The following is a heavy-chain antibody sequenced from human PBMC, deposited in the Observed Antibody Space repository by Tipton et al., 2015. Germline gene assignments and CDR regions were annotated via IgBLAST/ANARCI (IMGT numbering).Heavy chain of an antibody. CDR2: IGGGGGST. D-gene: IGHD3-22*01. V-gene: IGHV3-23*01. Sequence: SLRLSCAASGFTFSSYAMTWVRQAPGKGLEWVSSIGGGGGSTYYADSVKGRLTISRDNSDNTLYLQMNSLRAEDTAVYYCAKDRKWRAIVFDYWGQGTLVTVSS. J-gene: IGHJ4*02. CDR1: GFTFSSYA. CDR3: AKDRKWRAIVFDY.